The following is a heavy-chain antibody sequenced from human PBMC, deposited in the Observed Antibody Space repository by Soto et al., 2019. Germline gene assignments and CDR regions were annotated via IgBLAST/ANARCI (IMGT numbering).Heavy chain of an antibody. V-gene: IGHV4-39*01. CDR2: IYYSGST. CDR3: ARHPSNFWFDP. CDR1: GGSVSSSSYF. Sequence: SETLSLTCTVSGGSVSSSSYFWGWIRQPPGKGLEWIGSIYYSGSTYYNPSLKSRVTVSVDTSKNQFSLKLSSVTAADTAVYYCARHPSNFWFDPWGQGTLVTVS. D-gene: IGHD4-4*01. J-gene: IGHJ5*02.